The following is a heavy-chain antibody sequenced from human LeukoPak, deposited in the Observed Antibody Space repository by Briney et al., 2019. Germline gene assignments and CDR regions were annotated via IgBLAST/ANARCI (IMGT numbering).Heavy chain of an antibody. CDR3: AGDPVQDYGGNSGGFDP. CDR2: IIPIFGTA. Sequence: GASVKVSCKASGGTFSSYAISWVRQAPGQGLEWMGRIIPIFGTANYARKFQGRVTITTDESTSTAYMELSSLRSEDTAVYYCAGDPVQDYGGNSGGFDPWGQGTLVTVSP. V-gene: IGHV1-69*05. CDR1: GGTFSSYA. D-gene: IGHD4-23*01. J-gene: IGHJ5*02.